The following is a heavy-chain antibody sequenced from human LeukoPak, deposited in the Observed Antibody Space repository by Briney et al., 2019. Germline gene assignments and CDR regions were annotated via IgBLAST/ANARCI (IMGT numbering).Heavy chain of an antibody. Sequence: PSETLSLTCTVSGGSISSYYWSWIRQPPGKGLEWIGYIYTSGSTNYNPSLKSRVTISVDTSKNQFSLKLSSVTAADTAVYYCARRGYYYDSSGYYEASAFDIWGQGTMVTASS. CDR1: GGSISSYY. CDR2: IYTSGST. V-gene: IGHV4-4*09. D-gene: IGHD3-22*01. J-gene: IGHJ3*02. CDR3: ARRGYYYDSSGYYEASAFDI.